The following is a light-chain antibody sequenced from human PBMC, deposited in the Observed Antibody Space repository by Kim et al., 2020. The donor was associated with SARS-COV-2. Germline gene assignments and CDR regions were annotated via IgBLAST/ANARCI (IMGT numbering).Light chain of an antibody. Sequence: GQSVASPCTEGGSDLGGDDNGYWYQQNPGKPPKLRIYDASKRPSGVPVRFSGSKSGNTASLTISGLQAEDEADYYCCSYAGTYTWVFGGGTQLTVL. CDR3: CSYAGTYTWV. J-gene: IGLJ3*02. V-gene: IGLV2-11*01. CDR2: DAS. CDR1: GSDLGGDDN.